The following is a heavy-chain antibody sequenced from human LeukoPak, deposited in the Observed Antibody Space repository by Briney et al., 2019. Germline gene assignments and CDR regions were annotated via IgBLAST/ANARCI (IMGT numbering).Heavy chain of an antibody. CDR3: AREVRSNDAFDI. CDR1: GASISSGSYL. V-gene: IGHV4-61*02. CDR2: IYTSGTT. D-gene: IGHD3-10*01. Sequence: TSQTLSLTSTVSGASISSGSYLRSWIRQPAGKGLERIGRIYTSGTTNYNPSLKSRVAISEDTSKNKFSLNLSSVTAADTVVYSCAREVRSNDAFDIWGQGTMVSVSS. J-gene: IGHJ3*02.